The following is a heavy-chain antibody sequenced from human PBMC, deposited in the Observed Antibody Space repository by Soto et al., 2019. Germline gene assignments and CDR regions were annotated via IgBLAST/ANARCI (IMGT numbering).Heavy chain of an antibody. CDR3: AREPDGVAVTTLRGWCDP. CDR1: GDTFTSYG. CDR2: ISTFNGNT. J-gene: IGHJ5*02. D-gene: IGHD4-17*01. V-gene: IGHV1-18*01. Sequence: QVHLVQSGPEVKKPGASVKVSCRASGDTFTSYGISWVRQAPGQGLEWMGWISTFNGNTNYARKLLGTVTLTADTSTGTAYMELGSQRSDDTAVYYCAREPDGVAVTTLRGWCDPWGQGTLLTVSS.